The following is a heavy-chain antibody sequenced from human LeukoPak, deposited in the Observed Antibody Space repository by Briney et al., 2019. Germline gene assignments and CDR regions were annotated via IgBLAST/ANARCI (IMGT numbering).Heavy chain of an antibody. CDR1: GYTFTSHG. Sequence: ASVKVSCKASGYTFTSHGISWVRQAPGQGLEWMGWIRPSTGDTDYALNLQGRVTLTTDTSTSTAYMELRSLRSDDTAVYYCARGTKTGYTGYDWNYWGQGSLVTVSS. V-gene: IGHV1-18*01. D-gene: IGHD5-12*01. J-gene: IGHJ4*02. CDR2: IRPSTGDT. CDR3: ARGTKTGYTGYDWNY.